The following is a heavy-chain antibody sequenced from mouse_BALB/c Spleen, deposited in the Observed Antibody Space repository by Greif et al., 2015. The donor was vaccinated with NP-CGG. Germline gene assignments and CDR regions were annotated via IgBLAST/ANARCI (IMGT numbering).Heavy chain of an antibody. J-gene: IGHJ1*01. D-gene: IGHD1-1*02. CDR1: GYTFTSYW. Sequence: DLVKPGASVKLSCKASGYTFTSYWINRIKQRPGQGLEWIGRIAPGSGSTYYNEMFKGKATLTVDTSSSTAYMQLSSLSSEDSAVYFCARNYGLWYFDVWGAGTTVTVSS. CDR2: IAPGSGST. V-gene: IGHV1S41*01. CDR3: ARNYGLWYFDV.